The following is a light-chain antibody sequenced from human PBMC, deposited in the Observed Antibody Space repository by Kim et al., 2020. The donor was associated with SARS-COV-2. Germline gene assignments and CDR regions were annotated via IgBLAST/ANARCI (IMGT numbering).Light chain of an antibody. Sequence: VALGQTVRITCQGDSLRSYYASWYQQKPGQAPVLVIYGKNNRPSGIPDRFSGSSSGNTASLTITGAQAEDEADYYCNSRDSSGNHVVFGGGTQLTVL. CDR1: SLRSYY. CDR3: NSRDSSGNHVV. CDR2: GKN. V-gene: IGLV3-19*01. J-gene: IGLJ2*01.